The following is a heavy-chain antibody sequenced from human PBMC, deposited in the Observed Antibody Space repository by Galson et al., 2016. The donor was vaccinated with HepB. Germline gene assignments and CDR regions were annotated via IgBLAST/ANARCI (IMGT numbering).Heavy chain of an antibody. D-gene: IGHD4-17*01. CDR3: ARHEYGDYGNGFDP. CDR2: IYYNGRT. J-gene: IGHJ5*02. Sequence: SETLSLTCTVSGASISSNSYYWGWIRQPPGKGLEWIGSIYYNGRTYYTASLKSRVTISVDSSKKQFSLKLNSVTAADTAVDYCARHEYGDYGNGFDPWGQGTLVTVSS. CDR1: GASISSNSYY. V-gene: IGHV4-39*01.